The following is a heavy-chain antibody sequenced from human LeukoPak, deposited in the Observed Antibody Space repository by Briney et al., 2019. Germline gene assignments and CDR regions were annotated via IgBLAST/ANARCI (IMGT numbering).Heavy chain of an antibody. CDR2: ISGDGATT. CDR3: AKDVLLTTGWYFDI. V-gene: IGHV3-43*02. CDR1: GLTFDDYA. D-gene: IGHD4-11*01. Sequence: GGSLRLSCAASGLTFDDYAMHWVRQAPGKGLEWVSLISGDGATTYYADSMRGRVTISRDNSKNSLYLQMNSLRTEDTALYYCAKDVLLTTGWYFDIWGRGTLVTVSS. J-gene: IGHJ2*01.